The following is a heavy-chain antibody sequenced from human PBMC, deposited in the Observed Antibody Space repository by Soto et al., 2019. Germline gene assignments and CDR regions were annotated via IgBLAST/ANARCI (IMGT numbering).Heavy chain of an antibody. CDR1: GYTFIDYA. J-gene: IGHJ4*02. CDR2: INAGNGNT. D-gene: IGHD2-15*01. Sequence: QVQFVQSGAEVMRPGASVKVSCQASGYTFIDYAIHWVRQAPGQRLEWMGWINAGNGNTKYSQNFQGRITIARDTSANIVYMELSSLTSEDTAIYFCARDRWYCSDASCFALDYWGQGTLVSVSS. V-gene: IGHV1-3*01. CDR3: ARDRWYCSDASCFALDY.